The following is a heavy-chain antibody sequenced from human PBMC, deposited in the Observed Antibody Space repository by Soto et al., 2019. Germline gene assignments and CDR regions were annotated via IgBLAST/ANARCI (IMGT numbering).Heavy chain of an antibody. V-gene: IGHV2-70*11. CDR1: GFSLSTSGVC. D-gene: IGHD1-7*01. Sequence: SGPTLVNPTQTLTLTCTFSGFSLSTSGVCVTWIRQPPGKALEWLARIDWDDDKYYSTSLKTRLTISKDTSKNQVVLTMTNMDPVDTATYYCARIIGTSDFGYWGQGIPVTVSS. CDR3: ARIIGTSDFGY. J-gene: IGHJ4*02. CDR2: IDWDDDK.